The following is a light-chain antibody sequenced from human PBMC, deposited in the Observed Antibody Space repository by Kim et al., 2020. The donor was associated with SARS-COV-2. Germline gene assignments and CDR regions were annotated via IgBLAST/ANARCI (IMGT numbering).Light chain of an antibody. CDR1: QSVKSW. CDR2: KAS. J-gene: IGKJ1*01. V-gene: IGKV1-5*03. CDR3: QQYDKYPVT. Sequence: TSVGGRVTITCRASQSVKSWLAWYQQEPGKAPNLLIYKASTLESGVPSRFSGSGSGTEFTLTISSLQPDDVATYYCQQYDKYPVTFGQGTKVDIK.